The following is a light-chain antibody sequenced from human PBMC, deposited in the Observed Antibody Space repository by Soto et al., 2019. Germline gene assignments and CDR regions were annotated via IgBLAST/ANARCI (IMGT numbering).Light chain of an antibody. CDR1: QDISNY. Sequence: DIQMTQSPSSLSASVGARVTITCQASQDISNYLNWYQQKPGKAPKLLIYDASNLETGVPSRFSGSGSGTDFTFTISSLQPEDIATYDCQQYDNLPRLTFGGGTKVEIK. CDR3: QQYDNLPRLT. CDR2: DAS. J-gene: IGKJ4*01. V-gene: IGKV1-33*01.